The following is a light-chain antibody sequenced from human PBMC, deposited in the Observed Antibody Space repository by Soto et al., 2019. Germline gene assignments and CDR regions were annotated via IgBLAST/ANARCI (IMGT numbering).Light chain of an antibody. CDR3: QHYNSYSP. V-gene: IGKV1-5*03. CDR1: QSIGNL. CDR2: KAS. J-gene: IGKJ4*02. Sequence: DIQMTQSPSTLSASVGDRVIITCRASQSIGNLLAWYQQKPGKAPNLLIYKASSLESGVPSRFSGSGSGTDFTLTISSLQPDDFGTYYCQHYNSYSPFGGGTKVEIK.